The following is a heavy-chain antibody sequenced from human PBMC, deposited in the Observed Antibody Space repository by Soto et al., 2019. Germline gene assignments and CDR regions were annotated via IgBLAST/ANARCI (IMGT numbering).Heavy chain of an antibody. CDR2: ISGSGGST. V-gene: IGHV3-23*01. D-gene: IGHD3-16*01. CDR3: AKGGSSPYYYYGMDV. Sequence: GGSLRLSCAASGFTFSSYAMSWVRQAPGKGLEWVSAISGSGGSTYYADSVKGRFTISRDNSKNTLYLQMNSLRADDTAVYYCAKGGSSPYYYYGMDVWGQGTTVTVSS. CDR1: GFTFSSYA. J-gene: IGHJ6*02.